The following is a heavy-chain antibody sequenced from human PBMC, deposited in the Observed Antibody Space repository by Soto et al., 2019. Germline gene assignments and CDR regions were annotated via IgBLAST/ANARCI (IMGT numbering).Heavy chain of an antibody. Sequence: QVQLVQSGAEVKKPGSSVKVSCKASGGTFSTYAINWVRQAPGQGLEWMGGIIPIFDKEDYAQKFQGRVTISADKSTSTAYIELSSWRSEDTAVYYCAVAYGTNGVCYDYYYGMAVWGQGPTVTLAS. CDR3: AVAYGTNGVCYDYYYGMAV. D-gene: IGHD2-8*01. V-gene: IGHV1-69*06. CDR2: IIPIFDKE. CDR1: GGTFSTYA. J-gene: IGHJ6*02.